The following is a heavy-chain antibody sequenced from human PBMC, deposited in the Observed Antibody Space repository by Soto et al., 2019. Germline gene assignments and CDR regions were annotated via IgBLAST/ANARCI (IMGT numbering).Heavy chain of an antibody. D-gene: IGHD6-13*01. J-gene: IGHJ4*02. V-gene: IGHV4-34*01. CDR1: GGSFIGYY. Sequence: SATLSLTGAGYGGSFIGYYWICIRQPPGKGVDCIGESHHSVITDYIPCLKRRVTISVYTSKNQFSLKVRSVTAADTAVYYCARLAGYLHRWGGSNWYYFDYWGQGTLVTVSS. CDR2: SHHSVIT. CDR3: ARLAGYLHRWGGSNWYYFDY.